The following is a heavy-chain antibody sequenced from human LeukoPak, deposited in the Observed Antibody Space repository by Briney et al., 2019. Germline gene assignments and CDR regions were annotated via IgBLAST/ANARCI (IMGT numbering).Heavy chain of an antibody. Sequence: SVKVSCKASGYTFTGYYMHWVRQAPGQGLEWMGRIIPILGIANYAQKFQGRVTITADKSTSTAYMELSSLRSEDTAVYYCARDVDGDYGNWFDPWGQGTLVTVSS. CDR2: IIPILGIA. V-gene: IGHV1-69*04. CDR3: ARDVDGDYGNWFDP. J-gene: IGHJ5*02. D-gene: IGHD4-17*01. CDR1: GYTFTGYY.